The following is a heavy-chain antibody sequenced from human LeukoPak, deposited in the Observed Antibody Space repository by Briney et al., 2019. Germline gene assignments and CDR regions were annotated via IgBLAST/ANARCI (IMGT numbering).Heavy chain of an antibody. D-gene: IGHD3-10*01. Sequence: SETLSLTCTVSGGSISSYYWSWIRQPAGKGLEWIGRIYTSGSTNYNPSLKSRVTISVDTSKNQFSRKLSSVTAADRAVDYCARDWVYFYGSGSSYYRMDVWGHGTTVTVSS. V-gene: IGHV4-4*07. J-gene: IGHJ6*02. CDR1: GGSISSYY. CDR2: IYTSGST. CDR3: ARDWVYFYGSGSSYYRMDV.